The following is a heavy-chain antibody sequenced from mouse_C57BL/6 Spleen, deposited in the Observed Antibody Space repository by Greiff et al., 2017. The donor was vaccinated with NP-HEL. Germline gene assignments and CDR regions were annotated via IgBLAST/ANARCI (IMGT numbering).Heavy chain of an antibody. V-gene: IGHV1-52*01. CDR1: GYTFTSYW. J-gene: IGHJ4*01. Sequence: QQSCKASGYTFTSYWMHWVKQRPIQGLEWIGNIDPSDSETHYNQKFKDKATLTVDKSSSTAYMQLSSLTSEDSAVYYCARSPYSNYGAMDYWGQGTSVTVSS. CDR2: IDPSDSET. CDR3: ARSPYSNYGAMDY. D-gene: IGHD2-5*01.